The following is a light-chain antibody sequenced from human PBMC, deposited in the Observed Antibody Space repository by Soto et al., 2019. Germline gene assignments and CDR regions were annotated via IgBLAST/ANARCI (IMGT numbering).Light chain of an antibody. Sequence: QSVLTQPASVSGSPGQPLTISCTGTSNDVGKYNHVSWYQHHAGKAPKLILYDVSQWPSGASRRFSGSKSGNTASLTIYRLQPEDGADYYCSSYGGGTTFYVLGTGTKVT. J-gene: IGLJ1*01. CDR2: DVS. V-gene: IGLV2-23*02. CDR1: SNDVGKYNH. CDR3: SSYGGGTTFYV.